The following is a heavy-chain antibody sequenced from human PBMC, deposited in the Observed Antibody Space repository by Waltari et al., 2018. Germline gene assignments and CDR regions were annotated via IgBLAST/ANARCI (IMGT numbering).Heavy chain of an antibody. CDR1: GYTFTGHY. D-gene: IGHD3-3*01. CDR3: ARYERFWSGWGFDP. CDR2: INPNSGGT. Sequence: QVQLVQSGAEVKKPGASVKVACKASGYTFTGHYLNWVRQAPGQGLEWMGRINPNSGGTNYAQKFQGRVTMTRDTSISTAYMELSRLRSDDTAVYYCARYERFWSGWGFDPWGQGTLVTVSS. J-gene: IGHJ5*02. V-gene: IGHV1-2*06.